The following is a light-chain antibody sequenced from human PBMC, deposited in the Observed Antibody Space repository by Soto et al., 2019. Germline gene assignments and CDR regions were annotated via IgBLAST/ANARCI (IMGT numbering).Light chain of an antibody. CDR3: ATWDGSLPGEV. J-gene: IGLJ2*01. Sequence: QSVLTQSPSVSAAPGQQVTISCSGSSSNIGNNYVSWYQQLPGTAPKLLIYDNNKRPSGIPDRFSGSKSGTSGTLDITGPQTGDEADYYCATWDGSLPGEVFGGGTQLTVL. V-gene: IGLV1-51*01. CDR2: DNN. CDR1: SSNIGNNY.